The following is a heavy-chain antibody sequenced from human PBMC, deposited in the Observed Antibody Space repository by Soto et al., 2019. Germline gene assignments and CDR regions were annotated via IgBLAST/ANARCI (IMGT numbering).Heavy chain of an antibody. D-gene: IGHD3-10*01. CDR1: GFSFSASW. Sequence: EVQLVESGGGLVQPGGSLRLSCEASGFSFSASWLSWVRQTPGKGLEWVANINGDGRATFYEDSVRGRFTISRDNAKNSVSLQMNSLRVEDTALYHCARDEFGGFFEYWGQGSLVTVSS. CDR2: INGDGRAT. CDR3: ARDEFGGFFEY. V-gene: IGHV3-7*05. J-gene: IGHJ4*02.